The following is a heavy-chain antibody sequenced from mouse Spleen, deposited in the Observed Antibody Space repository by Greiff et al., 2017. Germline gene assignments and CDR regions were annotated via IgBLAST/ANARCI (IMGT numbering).Heavy chain of an antibody. CDR2: IDPSDSYT. V-gene: IGHV1-69*01. J-gene: IGHJ2*01. CDR1: GYTFTSYW. CDR3: AMNYYGADYLDY. Sequence: VQLQQSGAELVMPGASVKLSCKASGYTFTSYWMHWVKQRPGQGLEWIGEIDPSDSYTNYNQKFKGKATLTVDKSSSTAYMQLSSLTSEDSAVYYCAMNYYGADYLDYWGQGTTLTVSS. D-gene: IGHD2-13*01.